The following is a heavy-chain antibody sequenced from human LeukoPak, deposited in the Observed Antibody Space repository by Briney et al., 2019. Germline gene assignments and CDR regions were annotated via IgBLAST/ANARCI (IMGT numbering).Heavy chain of an antibody. CDR1: GGSISSGSYY. Sequence: PSETLSLTCTVSGGSISSGSYYWSWIRQPAGKGLEWIGRIYTSGSTNYNPSLKSRVTISVDTSKNQFSLKLSSVTAADTAVYYCARVPVAAAGYYYYYMDVWGKGATVTVSS. D-gene: IGHD6-13*01. V-gene: IGHV4-61*02. CDR2: IYTSGST. CDR3: ARVPVAAAGYYYYYMDV. J-gene: IGHJ6*03.